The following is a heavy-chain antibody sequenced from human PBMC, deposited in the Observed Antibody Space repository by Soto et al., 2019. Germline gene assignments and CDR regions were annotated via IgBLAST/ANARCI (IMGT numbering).Heavy chain of an antibody. Sequence: QLQLQESGSGLVKPSQTLSLACAVSGGSISSGGYSWSWIRQPPGKGLEWIGYISHSGSTYYNPSXXRXVTXSVDRSKNQFSLKLSSVPAADTAVYYCARGGLLPDYWGQGTLVTVSS. CDR2: ISHSGST. D-gene: IGHD6-19*01. V-gene: IGHV4-30-2*01. CDR1: GGSISSGGYS. CDR3: ARGGLLPDY. J-gene: IGHJ4*02.